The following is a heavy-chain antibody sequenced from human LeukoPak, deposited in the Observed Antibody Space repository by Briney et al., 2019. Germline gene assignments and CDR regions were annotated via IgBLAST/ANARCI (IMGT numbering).Heavy chain of an antibody. V-gene: IGHV1-18*01. CDR3: ARGNNENYWLY. CDR1: GFTFSSYG. J-gene: IGHJ4*02. Sequence: ASVKVSYKASGFTFSSYGISWGRQAPGQGLEWMGWISAYNGKTKHAQNFQGRVTLTTDTFTSTAYLELTSLRSNDTAVYYCARGNNENYWLYWGQGSLVTVSS. D-gene: IGHD1-7*01. CDR2: ISAYNGKT.